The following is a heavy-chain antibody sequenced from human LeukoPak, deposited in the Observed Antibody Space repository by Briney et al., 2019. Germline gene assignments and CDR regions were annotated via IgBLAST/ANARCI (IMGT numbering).Heavy chain of an antibody. CDR2: IYYSGST. CDR3: ARASVTYYYHYYMDV. D-gene: IGHD4-11*01. CDR1: GGSISSSSYY. J-gene: IGHJ6*03. Sequence: SETLSLTCTVSGGSISSSSYYWGWLRQPPGTGLEWIGSIYYSGSTYYNPSLKSRVTISVDTSKNQFSLKLSSVTAADTAVYYCARASVTYYYHYYMDVWGKGTTVTVSS. V-gene: IGHV4-39*07.